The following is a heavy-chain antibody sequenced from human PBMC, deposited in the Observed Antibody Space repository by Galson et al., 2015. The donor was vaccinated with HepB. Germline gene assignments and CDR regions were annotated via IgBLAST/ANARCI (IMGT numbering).Heavy chain of an antibody. J-gene: IGHJ5*02. CDR1: GGTFSSYA. Sequence: SVKVSCKASGGTFSSYAISWVRQAPGQGLEWMGRIIPILGIANYAQKFQGRVTITADKSTSTAYMELSSLSSEDTAVYYCASIREGGGNSVENWFDPWGQGTLVTVSS. CDR3: ASIREGGGNSVENWFDP. V-gene: IGHV1-69*04. CDR2: IIPILGIA. D-gene: IGHD4-23*01.